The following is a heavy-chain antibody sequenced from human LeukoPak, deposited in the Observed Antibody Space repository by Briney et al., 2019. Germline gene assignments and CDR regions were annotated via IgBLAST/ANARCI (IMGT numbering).Heavy chain of an antibody. D-gene: IGHD6-13*01. CDR1: GFTFSSYS. CDR2: ISSSSSYI. Sequence: GGSLRLSCAASGFTFSSYSMNWVRQAPGKGLEWVSSISSSSSYIYYADSVKGRFTISRDNAKNSLYLQMNSLRAEDTAVYYCAKAPVIAPAGTFDPWGQGTLVTVSS. V-gene: IGHV3-21*04. CDR3: AKAPVIAPAGTFDP. J-gene: IGHJ5*02.